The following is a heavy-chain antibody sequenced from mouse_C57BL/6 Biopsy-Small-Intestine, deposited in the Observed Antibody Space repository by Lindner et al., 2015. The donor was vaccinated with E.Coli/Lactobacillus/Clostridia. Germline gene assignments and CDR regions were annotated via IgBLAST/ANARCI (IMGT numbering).Heavy chain of an antibody. CDR3: ARETYYDYDGAWFAY. J-gene: IGHJ3*01. D-gene: IGHD2-4*01. V-gene: IGHV1-81*01. CDR1: GYTFTSYG. CDR2: IYPRSGNT. Sequence: VQLQESGAELAGPGGRSVKLSCKASGYTFTSYGISWVEQRTGQGLEWIGEIYPRSGNTYYNEKFKGKATLTADKSSSTAYMELRSLTSEDSAVYFCARETYYDYDGAWFAYWGQGTLVTVSA.